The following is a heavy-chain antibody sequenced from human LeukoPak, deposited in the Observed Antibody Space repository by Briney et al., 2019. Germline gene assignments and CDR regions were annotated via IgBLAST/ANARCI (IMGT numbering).Heavy chain of an antibody. J-gene: IGHJ2*01. CDR2: IYTSGST. CDR3: ARVKWELLDWYFDL. V-gene: IGHV4-4*07. Sequence: SETLSLTCTVSGGSISSYYWSWIRQPAGKGLEWFGRIYTSGSTNYNPSPKRRVTMSVDASKNQFSLKLSSVTAADTAVYYCARVKWELLDWYFDLWGRGTLVTVSS. CDR1: GGSISSYY. D-gene: IGHD1-26*01.